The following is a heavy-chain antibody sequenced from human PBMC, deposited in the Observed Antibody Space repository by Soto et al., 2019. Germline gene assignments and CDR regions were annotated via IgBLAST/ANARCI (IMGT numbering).Heavy chain of an antibody. D-gene: IGHD6-19*01. CDR1: GYTFTSYG. CDR2: ISAYNGNT. Sequence: QVQLVQSGAEVKKPGASVKVSCKASGYTFTSYGISWVRQAPGQGLEWMGWISAYNGNTNYAQKLQGRVTMTTDTSTSTAYMELRSLRSDDTAVYYWARVRVAGTFSDYYYGMDVWGQGTTVTVSS. V-gene: IGHV1-18*01. J-gene: IGHJ6*02. CDR3: ARVRVAGTFSDYYYGMDV.